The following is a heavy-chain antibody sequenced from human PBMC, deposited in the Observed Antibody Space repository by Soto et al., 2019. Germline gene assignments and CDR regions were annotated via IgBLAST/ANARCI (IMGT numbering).Heavy chain of an antibody. J-gene: IGHJ6*03. CDR1: GFPISSYS. V-gene: IGHV3-23*01. Sequence: GGSMRLSCAASGFPISSYSMSWVRQTTGKGLEWVSAISGSGGSTYYADSVKGRSTISRDNSKNTLYLQMNSLRAEDTAVYYCAKVRDCSGGSCYPPGYYYYYMDVWGKGTTVTVSS. CDR2: ISGSGGST. CDR3: AKVRDCSGGSCYPPGYYYYYMDV. D-gene: IGHD2-15*01.